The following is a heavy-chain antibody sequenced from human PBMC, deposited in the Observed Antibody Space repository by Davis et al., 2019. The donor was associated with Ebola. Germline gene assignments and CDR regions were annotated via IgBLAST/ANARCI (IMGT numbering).Heavy chain of an antibody. D-gene: IGHD6-19*01. CDR3: ARGEQWLTFDY. CDR1: GFILTNYA. V-gene: IGHV1-3*01. Sequence: AASVKVSCKASGFILTNYAIHCVRQAPGQRLERMGGVTGGNGNTKYSQRFQGRVTITSDTSASTAYMELSSLSSEDTAVYYCARGEQWLTFDYWGQGTLVTVSS. J-gene: IGHJ4*02. CDR2: VTGGNGNT.